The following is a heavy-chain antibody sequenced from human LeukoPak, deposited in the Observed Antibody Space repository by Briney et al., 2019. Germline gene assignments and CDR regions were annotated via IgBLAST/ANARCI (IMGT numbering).Heavy chain of an antibody. J-gene: IGHJ3*02. D-gene: IGHD2-15*01. CDR1: GFTFDDYA. Sequence: GGSLRLSCAASGFTFDDYAMHWVRQAPGKGLEWVSGISWNSGSIGYADSVKGRFTISRDNAKNSLYLQMNSLRAEDTALYYCAKDFGSWGFFDAFDIWGQGTMVTVSS. CDR2: ISWNSGSI. CDR3: AKDFGSWGFFDAFDI. V-gene: IGHV3-9*01.